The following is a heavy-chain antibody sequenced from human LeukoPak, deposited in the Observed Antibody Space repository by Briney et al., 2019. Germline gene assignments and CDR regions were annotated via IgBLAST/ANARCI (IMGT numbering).Heavy chain of an antibody. V-gene: IGHV3-30*02. CDR2: IRYDGSNK. CDR1: GFTFSSYS. CDR3: AVLRFLEWLLYRPFDP. D-gene: IGHD3-3*01. Sequence: PGGSLRLSCAASGFTFSSYSMNWVRQAPGKGLEWVAFIRYDGSNKYYADSVKGRFTISRDNSKNTLYLQMNSLRAEDTAVYYCAVLRFLEWLLYRPFDPWGQGTLVTVSS. J-gene: IGHJ5*02.